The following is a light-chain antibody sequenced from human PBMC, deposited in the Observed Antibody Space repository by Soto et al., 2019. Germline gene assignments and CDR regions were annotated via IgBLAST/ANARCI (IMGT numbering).Light chain of an antibody. CDR3: QQYNSNSPTWT. CDR1: QSISSW. CDR2: KAS. Sequence: DIQMTQSPSTLPASVGDGVTITCRASQSISSWLAWYQQKPGKAPKLLIYKASSLESGVPSRFSGSGSGTEVTLTNSSLQPDDFATYYCQQYNSNSPTWTFGQGTKVEIK. J-gene: IGKJ1*01. V-gene: IGKV1-5*03.